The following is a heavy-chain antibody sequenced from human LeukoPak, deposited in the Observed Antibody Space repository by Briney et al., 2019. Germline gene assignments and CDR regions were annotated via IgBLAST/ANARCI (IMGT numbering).Heavy chain of an antibody. Sequence: GGSLRLSCAASGFTFSNYWMHWVRQAPGKGLVWVSRINSDGSSTSYADSVKGRFTISRDNAKNTLYLQMNSMRAEDTAVYYCAKEGELSFDYWGQGTLVTVSS. V-gene: IGHV3-74*01. CDR1: GFTFSNYW. D-gene: IGHD1-26*01. J-gene: IGHJ4*02. CDR3: AKEGELSFDY. CDR2: INSDGSST.